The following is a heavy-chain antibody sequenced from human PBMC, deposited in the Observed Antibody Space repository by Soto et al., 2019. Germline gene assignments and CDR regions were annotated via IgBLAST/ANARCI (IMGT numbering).Heavy chain of an antibody. CDR2: IYWDDDK. CDR3: APLTRRMYYYDSSGYYLYYFDY. J-gene: IGHJ4*02. Sequence: QITLKESGPTLVKPTQTLTLTCTFSGFSLSTSGVGVGWIRQPPGKALEWLALIYWDDDKRYSPSLKSRLTITKDTSKNQVVLTMTNMDPVDTATYYCAPLTRRMYYYDSSGYYLYYFDYWGQGTLVTVSS. D-gene: IGHD3-22*01. V-gene: IGHV2-5*02. CDR1: GFSLSTSGVG.